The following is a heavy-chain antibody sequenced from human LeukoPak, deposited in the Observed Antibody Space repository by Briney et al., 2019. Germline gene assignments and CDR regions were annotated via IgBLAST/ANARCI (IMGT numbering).Heavy chain of an antibody. J-gene: IGHJ4*02. CDR2: ISYDGSNK. CDR1: GFSFSNYG. D-gene: IGHD5-18*01. V-gene: IGHV3-30*18. Sequence: GGSLRLSCAASGFSFSNYGIHWVRQAPGKGLEWVAVISYDGSNKYYADSVRGRFTISRDNSKNTLYLRINSLRTEDTAVYYCAKGMVTYTRTHLISDPTDNWGQGTLVTVSS. CDR3: AKGMVTYTRTHLISDPTDN.